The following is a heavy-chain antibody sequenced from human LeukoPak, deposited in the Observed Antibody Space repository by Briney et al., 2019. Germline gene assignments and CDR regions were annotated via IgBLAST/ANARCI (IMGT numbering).Heavy chain of an antibody. CDR3: ARDLGPRAAAAVT. D-gene: IGHD6-13*01. V-gene: IGHV3-30*04. Sequence: GGSLRLSCAASGFTFSSYAMHWVRQAPGKGLEWVAVISYDGSNKYYADSVKGRFTISRDNSKNTLYLQMNSLRAEDTAVYYCARDLGPRAAAAVTWGQGTLVTVSS. J-gene: IGHJ5*02. CDR1: GFTFSSYA. CDR2: ISYDGSNK.